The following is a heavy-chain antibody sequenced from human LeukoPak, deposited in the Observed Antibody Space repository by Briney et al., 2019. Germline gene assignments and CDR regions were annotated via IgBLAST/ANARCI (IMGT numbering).Heavy chain of an antibody. CDR1: GYTFSNYG. CDR3: ARDNDKVVDH. CDR2: ITAYNGNR. D-gene: IGHD1-1*01. V-gene: IGHV1-18*01. J-gene: IGHJ4*01. Sequence: GASVKVSCKTSGYTFSNYGISWVRQAPGQGLEWMGWITAYNGNRLYAQRFQGRITLTTDTSTSTPYMELRSLEYDDTAIYYCARDNDKVVDHWGQGTLVTVSS.